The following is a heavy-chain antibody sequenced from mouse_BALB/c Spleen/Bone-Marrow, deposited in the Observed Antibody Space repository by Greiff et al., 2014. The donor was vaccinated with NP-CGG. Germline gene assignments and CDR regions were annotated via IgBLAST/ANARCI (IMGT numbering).Heavy chain of an antibody. Sequence: DVQLQESGAELAKPGASVKLSCTASGFNIKDTYMHWVKQRPEQGPEWIGRIDPANGDTKYDPKFQGKATITADTSSNTAYLQLSSLTSEDTAVYYCTKPSFYYGSSYWYFDVWGAGTTVTVSS. J-gene: IGHJ1*01. D-gene: IGHD1-1*01. V-gene: IGHV14-3*02. CDR1: GFNIKDTY. CDR2: IDPANGDT. CDR3: TKPSFYYGSSYWYFDV.